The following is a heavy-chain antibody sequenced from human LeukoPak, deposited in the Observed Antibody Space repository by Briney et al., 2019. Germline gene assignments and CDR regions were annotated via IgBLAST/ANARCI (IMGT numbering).Heavy chain of an antibody. CDR1: GFTFSSYW. D-gene: IGHD3-22*01. V-gene: IGHV3-23*01. Sequence: GGSLRLSCAASGFTFSSYWMSWVRQAPGKGLEWVSAISGSGGSTYYADSVKGRFTISRDNSKNTLYLQMNSLRAEDTAVYYCAKDLNDYYDSSGYSAYWGQGTLVTVSS. J-gene: IGHJ4*02. CDR3: AKDLNDYYDSSGYSAY. CDR2: ISGSGGST.